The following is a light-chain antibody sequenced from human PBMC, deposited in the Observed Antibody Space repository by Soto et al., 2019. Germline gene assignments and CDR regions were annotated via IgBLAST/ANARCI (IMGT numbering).Light chain of an antibody. CDR3: QQYGPSGT. J-gene: IGKJ1*01. Sequence: EIVLTQSRGTLSLSPGERCTLSCMAIQSVSRTYLAWAQQKPVQAPRLLIYATSSRATGIPDTFSVSGSGTDFTLTISRPEPEDFAVYYCQQYGPSGTCGQGTKVDIK. V-gene: IGKV3-20*01. CDR2: ATS. CDR1: QSVSRTY.